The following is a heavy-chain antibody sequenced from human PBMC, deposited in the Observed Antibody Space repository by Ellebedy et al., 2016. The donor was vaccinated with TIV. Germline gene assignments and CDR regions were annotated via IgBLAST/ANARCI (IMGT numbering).Heavy chain of an antibody. CDR1: GFTFSSYS. CDR3: ARVAYCSGGSCYLGWFDP. D-gene: IGHD2-15*01. CDR2: ISSSSSYI. Sequence: GESLKISXAASGFTFSSYSMNWVRQAPGKGLEWVSSISSSSSYIYYADSVKGRFTISRDNAKNSLYLQMNSLRAEDTAVYYCARVAYCSGGSCYLGWFDPWGQGTLVTVSS. J-gene: IGHJ5*02. V-gene: IGHV3-21*01.